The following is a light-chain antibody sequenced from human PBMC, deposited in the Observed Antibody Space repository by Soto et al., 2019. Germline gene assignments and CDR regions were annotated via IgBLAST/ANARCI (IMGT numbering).Light chain of an antibody. CDR2: EVT. J-gene: IGLJ2*01. Sequence: QSALTQSASVSGSPGQSITISCTGTSSDVGGYNYVSWFQQHPGKAPKLMIYEVTNRPSGVSNRFSGSKSGNTASLTISGLQAEDEADYYCSSYTNSGTHVVFGGGTQLTVL. CDR1: SSDVGGYNY. V-gene: IGLV2-14*01. CDR3: SSYTNSGTHVV.